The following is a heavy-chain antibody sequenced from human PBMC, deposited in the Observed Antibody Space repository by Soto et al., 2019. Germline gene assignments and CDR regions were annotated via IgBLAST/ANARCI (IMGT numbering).Heavy chain of an antibody. CDR2: IIPIFGTA. CDR1: GGTFSSCA. V-gene: IGHV1-69*05. D-gene: IGHD3-22*01. CDR3: ASWPYYYDSSGYFRGPYYYGMDV. J-gene: IGHJ6*02. Sequence: SVKVSCKASGGTFSSCAISWVRQAPGQGLEWMGGIIPIFGTANYAQKFQGRVTITTDASTSTAYMELSSLRSEDTAVYYCASWPYYYDSSGYFRGPYYYGMDVWGQGTTVTVSS.